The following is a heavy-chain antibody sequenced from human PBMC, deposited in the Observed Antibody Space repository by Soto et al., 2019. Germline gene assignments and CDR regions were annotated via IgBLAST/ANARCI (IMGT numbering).Heavy chain of an antibody. CDR3: ASEKVLLDNWFDP. Sequence: SETLSLTCAISGDNVSSNSAAWNWIRQSPSKGLEWLGRTYYRSKWYNDYAVSVKSRITINPDTSKNQFSLQLNSVTPEDTAVYYCASEKVLLDNWFDPWGQGTLVTVSS. CDR1: GDNVSSNSAA. J-gene: IGHJ5*02. D-gene: IGHD2-21*01. CDR2: TYYRSKWYN. V-gene: IGHV6-1*01.